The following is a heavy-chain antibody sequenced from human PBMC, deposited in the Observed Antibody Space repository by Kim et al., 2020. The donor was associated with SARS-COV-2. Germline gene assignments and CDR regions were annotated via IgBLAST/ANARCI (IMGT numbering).Heavy chain of an antibody. CDR3: ARSGNFRVDY. CDR2: STI. Sequence: STIYHADTGKGRFTISRDNAKNSVYLQMTSLGDEDTAVYYCARSGNFRVDYWGQGTLGTVSS. V-gene: IGHV3-48*02. J-gene: IGHJ4*02.